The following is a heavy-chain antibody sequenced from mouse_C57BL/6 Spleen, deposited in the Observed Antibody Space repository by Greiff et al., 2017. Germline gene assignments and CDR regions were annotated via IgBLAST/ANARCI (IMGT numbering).Heavy chain of an antibody. Sequence: EVQLQQSGPELVKPGASVKISCKASGYTFTDYYMNWVKQSHGKSLEWIGDINPNNGGTSYNQKFKGKATLTVDKSSSTAYMELRSLTSEDSAVYYCARNTYMDSFAYWGQGTLVTVSA. CDR2: INPNNGGT. CDR3: ARNTYMDSFAY. CDR1: GYTFTDYY. D-gene: IGHD5-1-1*01. V-gene: IGHV1-26*01. J-gene: IGHJ3*01.